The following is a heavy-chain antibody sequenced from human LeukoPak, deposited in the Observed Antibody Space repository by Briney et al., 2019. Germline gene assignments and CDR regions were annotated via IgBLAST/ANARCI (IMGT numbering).Heavy chain of an antibody. Sequence: PSETLSLTCTVSGASVGSAGYSWSWIRQPPGGGLEWIGYVYYIANTNYNPSLKSRVTMSVNPSKNQFSLKLNSVTAADTAMYYCARTQSQSGSYRYYFGYWGQGTLVTVSS. D-gene: IGHD1-26*01. V-gene: IGHV4-61*08. CDR3: ARTQSQSGSYRYYFGY. CDR2: VYYIANT. J-gene: IGHJ4*02. CDR1: GASVGSAGYS.